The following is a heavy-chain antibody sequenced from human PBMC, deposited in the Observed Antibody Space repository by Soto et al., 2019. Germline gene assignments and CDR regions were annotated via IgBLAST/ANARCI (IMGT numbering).Heavy chain of an antibody. CDR2: ISISGCT. J-gene: IGHJ4*02. D-gene: IGHD6-19*01. CDR3: ARPKDSSGWYGFFDY. V-gene: IGHV4-39*01. Sequence: GLEWIGSISISGCTYYTPSFKSRVPISVDTSKNQFSLKLSSVTAKDTAVYHCARPKDSSGWYGFFDYWGQGTLVTVSS.